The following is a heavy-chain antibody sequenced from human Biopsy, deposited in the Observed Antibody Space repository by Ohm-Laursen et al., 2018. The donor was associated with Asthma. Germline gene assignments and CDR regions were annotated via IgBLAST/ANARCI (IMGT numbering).Heavy chain of an antibody. J-gene: IGHJ4*02. CDR3: ARDFGGWYYFDN. CDR2: IYYTGAT. Sequence: TLSLTCTVSGGSISGFYWSWIRQPPGKGLEWIGYIYYTGATNYNPSLKSRVSISVDTSKNQFSLKLTSVTAADTAVYYCARDFGGWYYFDNWGQGSLVTVSS. CDR1: GGSISGFY. D-gene: IGHD3-3*01. V-gene: IGHV4-59*01.